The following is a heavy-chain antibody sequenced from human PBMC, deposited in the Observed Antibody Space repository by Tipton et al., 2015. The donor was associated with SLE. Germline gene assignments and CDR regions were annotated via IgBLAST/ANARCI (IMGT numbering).Heavy chain of an antibody. J-gene: IGHJ4*02. Sequence: PGLVKPSETLSLTCTVSGGSITSYYWGWLRQPPGKGLEWIGYIYHNGNIASNPSLASRVTMSIDTSKNQFSLKLSSVTAADTAVYYCSRGFRDGYNYPSTRFDSWGQGNLVTVSS. CDR2: IYHNGNI. CDR3: SRGFRDGYNYPSTRFDS. D-gene: IGHD5-24*01. CDR1: GGSITSYY. V-gene: IGHV4-59*01.